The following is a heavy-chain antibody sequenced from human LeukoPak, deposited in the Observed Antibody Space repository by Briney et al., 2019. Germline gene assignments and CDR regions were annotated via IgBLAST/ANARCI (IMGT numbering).Heavy chain of an antibody. CDR2: MNPNSGNT. Sequence: ASVKVSCKASGYTFTSYDINWVRQATGQGLEWMGWMNPNSGNTGYAQKFQGRVTMTRNTSISTAYMELSSLRSDDTAVYYCARYSYGSSYFDYWGQGTLVTVSS. CDR1: GYTFTSYD. D-gene: IGHD5-18*01. J-gene: IGHJ4*02. CDR3: ARYSYGSSYFDY. V-gene: IGHV1-8*01.